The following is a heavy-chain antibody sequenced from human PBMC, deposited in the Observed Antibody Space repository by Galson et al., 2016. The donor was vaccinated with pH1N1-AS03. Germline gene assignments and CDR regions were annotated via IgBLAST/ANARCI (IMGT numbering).Heavy chain of an antibody. Sequence: SLRLSCAGSGFSFNNYWMHWVRQAPGQGLVWVARINNDGSDSTYADSVKGRFTISRDNSRNTVYLQMTGLRAEDTATYFCARRQERIVNGAYNRNVGYGVFGSGGPGTLVTVSS. J-gene: IGHJ1*01. CDR1: GFSFNNYW. CDR3: ARRQERIVNGAYNRNVGYGVFGS. CDR2: INNDGSDS. V-gene: IGHV3-74*03. D-gene: IGHD2-15*01.